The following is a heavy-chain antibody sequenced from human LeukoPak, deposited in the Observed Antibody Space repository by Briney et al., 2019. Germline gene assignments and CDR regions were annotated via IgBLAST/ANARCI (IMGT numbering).Heavy chain of an antibody. CDR2: ISSNGGST. V-gene: IGHV3-64*04. J-gene: IGHJ4*02. Sequence: GGSLRLSCSASGFTFSSYAMHWVRQAPGKGLEYVSAISSNGGSTYYADSVKGRFTISRDNSKNTVYLQMRNLRVEHTAVYYCAKVVAGNIVYYFDYWGQGILVAVSS. D-gene: IGHD3-16*02. CDR3: AKVVAGNIVYYFDY. CDR1: GFTFSSYA.